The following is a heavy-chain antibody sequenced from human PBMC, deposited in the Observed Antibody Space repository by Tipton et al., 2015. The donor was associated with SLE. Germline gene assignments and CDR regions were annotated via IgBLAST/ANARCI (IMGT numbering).Heavy chain of an antibody. CDR1: GGSISRYY. D-gene: IGHD5-12*01. J-gene: IGHJ4*02. V-gene: IGHV4-59*01. CDR2: IYYSGTT. CDR3: VRVEGAYDQFYFDS. Sequence: TLSLTCTVSGGSISRYYWSWIRQSPGKGLEWIGYIYYSGTTKYNPSLKSRVTMSVDTSKNQFSLRLTSVTAADTAVYYCVRVEGAYDQFYFDSWGQGALVTVPS.